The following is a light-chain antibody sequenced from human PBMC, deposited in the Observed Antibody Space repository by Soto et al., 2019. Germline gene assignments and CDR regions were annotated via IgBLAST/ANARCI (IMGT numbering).Light chain of an antibody. J-gene: IGKJ1*01. CDR3: QQYNSYSWT. CDR2: KAS. Sequence: DIQMTQSPSTLSASVGDRVTITCRASQSISSGLAWYQQKPGKAPKLLIYKASSLESGAPSRFSGSRSGTEFTLTISSLQPDDFATYYCQQYNSYSWTFGQGTKVEIK. CDR1: QSISSG. V-gene: IGKV1-5*03.